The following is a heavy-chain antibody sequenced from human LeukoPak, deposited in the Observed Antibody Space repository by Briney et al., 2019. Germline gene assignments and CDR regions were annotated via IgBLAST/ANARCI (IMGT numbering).Heavy chain of an antibody. D-gene: IGHD6-13*01. CDR2: ISGSGGST. Sequence: GGSLRLSCAASGFTFSSYAMSWVRQAPGKGLEWVSAISGSGGSTYYADSVKGRFTISRDNSKNTLYLQMNSLRAEDTAVYYCAKDFGSSWYAEELRITTNWFDPWGQGTLVTVSS. J-gene: IGHJ5*02. V-gene: IGHV3-23*01. CDR1: GFTFSSYA. CDR3: AKDFGSSWYAEELRITTNWFDP.